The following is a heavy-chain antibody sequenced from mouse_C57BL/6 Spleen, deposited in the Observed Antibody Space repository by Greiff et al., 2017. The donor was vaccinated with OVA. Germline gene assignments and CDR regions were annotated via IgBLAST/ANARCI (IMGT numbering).Heavy chain of an antibody. CDR2: IRRKSNNYAT. V-gene: IGHV10-1*01. CDR3: VRHNYGYDGAWFAY. D-gene: IGHD2-2*01. Sequence: DVKLVESGGGLVQPKGSLKLSCAASGFSFNTYAMNWVRQAPGKGLEWVARIRRKSNNYATYYADSVKDRFTISRDDSESMLYLQMNNLKTEDTAMYYCVRHNYGYDGAWFAYWGQGTLVTVSA. J-gene: IGHJ3*01. CDR1: GFSFNTYA.